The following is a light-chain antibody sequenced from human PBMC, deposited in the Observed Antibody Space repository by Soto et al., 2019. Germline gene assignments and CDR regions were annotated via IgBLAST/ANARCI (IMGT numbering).Light chain of an antibody. J-gene: IGKJ1*01. CDR1: QSVSSSY. CDR2: GAS. CDR3: QQYGSSPPWT. Sequence: EIVMTQSPATLSVVPGERATLSCRASQSVSSSYLAWYQQKPGQAPRLLIYGASSRATGIPDRFSGSGSGTDFTLTISRLEPEDFAVYYCQQYGSSPPWTFGHGTKVEIK. V-gene: IGKV3-20*01.